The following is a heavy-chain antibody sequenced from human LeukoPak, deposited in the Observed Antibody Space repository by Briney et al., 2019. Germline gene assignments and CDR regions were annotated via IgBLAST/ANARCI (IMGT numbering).Heavy chain of an antibody. V-gene: IGHV3-33*01. CDR2: IWYDGSNK. CDR1: GFTFXXYG. Sequence: SGFTFXXYGMHWVRQAPGKGLEWVAVIWYDGSNKYYADSVKGRFTISRDNSKNTLYLQMNSLRAEDTAVYYCARGTYYDFWSTFDYWGQGTLVTVSS. J-gene: IGHJ4*02. CDR3: ARGTYYDFWSTFDY. D-gene: IGHD3-3*01.